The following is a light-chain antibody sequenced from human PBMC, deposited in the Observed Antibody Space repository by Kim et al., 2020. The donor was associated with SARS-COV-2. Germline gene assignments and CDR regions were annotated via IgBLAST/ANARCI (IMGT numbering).Light chain of an antibody. CDR2: AAS. CDR1: QGISNY. V-gene: IGKV1-27*01. Sequence: ASVGDRVTITCRASQGISNYLAWYQQKPGKVPKLLIYAASTLQSGVPSLFSGSGSGTDFTLTISSLQPEDVATYYCQKYNSASWTFGQGTKVDIK. CDR3: QKYNSASWT. J-gene: IGKJ1*01.